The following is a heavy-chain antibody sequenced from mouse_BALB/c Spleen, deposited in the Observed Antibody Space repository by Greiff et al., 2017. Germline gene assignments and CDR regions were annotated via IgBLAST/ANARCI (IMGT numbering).Heavy chain of an antibody. CDR1: GYTFTSYW. J-gene: IGHJ4*01. Sequence: QVHVKQSGAELAKPGASVKMSCKASGYTFTSYWMHWVKQRPGQGLEWIGYINPSTGYTEYNQKFKDKATLTADKSSSTAYMQLSSLTSEDSAVYYCARDLYYAMDYWGQGTSVTVSS. CDR2: INPSTGYT. CDR3: ARDLYYAMDY. V-gene: IGHV1-7*01.